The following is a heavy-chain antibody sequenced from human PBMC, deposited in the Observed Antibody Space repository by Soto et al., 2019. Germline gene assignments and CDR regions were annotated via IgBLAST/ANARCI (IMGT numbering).Heavy chain of an antibody. V-gene: IGHV1-69*12. J-gene: IGHJ6*02. CDR2: IIPIFGTA. CDR3: ARDERYCISTSCYDALRIAARPDYYYGMDV. CDR1: GGTFSSYA. D-gene: IGHD2-2*01. Sequence: QVQLVQSGAEVKKPGSSVKVSCKASGGTFSSYAISWVRQAPGQGLEWMGGIIPIFGTANYAQKFQGRVTITADESTSTAYMEPSSLRSEDTAVYYCARDERYCISTSCYDALRIAARPDYYYGMDVWGQGTTVTVSS.